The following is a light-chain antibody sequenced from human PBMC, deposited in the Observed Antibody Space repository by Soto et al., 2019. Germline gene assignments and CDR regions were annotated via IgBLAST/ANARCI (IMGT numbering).Light chain of an antibody. J-gene: IGLJ1*01. V-gene: IGLV2-18*02. Sequence: VLTQPPSVSGSPGQSVTISCTGTSSDVGSYNRVSWYQQPPGTAPKVMIYEVSNRPSGVPDRFSGSKSGNTASLTISGLQPEDEAEYYSYSSTSSNTYVFVTGTKVTVL. CDR1: SSDVGSYNR. CDR2: EVS. CDR3: YSSTSSNTYV.